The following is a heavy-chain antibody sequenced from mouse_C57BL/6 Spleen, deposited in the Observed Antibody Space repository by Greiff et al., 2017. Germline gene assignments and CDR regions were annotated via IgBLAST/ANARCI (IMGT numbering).Heavy chain of an antibody. J-gene: IGHJ2*01. CDR3: ARDYGSSYGY. CDR2: ISSGSSTL. Sequence: EVQLVESGGGLVKPGGSLKLSCAASGFTFSDYGMHWVRQAPEKGLEWVAYISSGSSTLYYADTVKGRFTISRDNAKNTLFLQMTSLRSEDTAMYYCARDYGSSYGYWGQGTTLTVSS. CDR1: GFTFSDYG. V-gene: IGHV5-17*01. D-gene: IGHD1-1*01.